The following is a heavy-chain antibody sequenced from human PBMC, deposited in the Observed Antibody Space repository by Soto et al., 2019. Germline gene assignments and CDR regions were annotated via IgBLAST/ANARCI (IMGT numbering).Heavy chain of an antibody. J-gene: IGHJ4*02. V-gene: IGHV4-39*07. CDR3: ARQAYYYDSSGYLSPYYFDY. CDR1: GGSIISTTYY. Sequence: PSETLSHTCTVSGGSIISTTYYWGWIRQPPGKGLEWIGSVYYSGSTYYNSSLKSRVTISVDMSKNQFSLKLSSVTAADPAVYYCARQAYYYDSSGYLSPYYFDYWGQGTLVTVSS. D-gene: IGHD3-22*01. CDR2: VYYSGST.